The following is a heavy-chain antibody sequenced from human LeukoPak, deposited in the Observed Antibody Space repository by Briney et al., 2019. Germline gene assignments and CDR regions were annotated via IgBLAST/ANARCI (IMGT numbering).Heavy chain of an antibody. Sequence: TGGSLRLSCAASGFTFSSYSMNWVRQAPGKGLVWVSRISSDGTDTTYAASVKGRFTISRDNAKNTLYLQMNSLRAEDTAVYYCARDVNHAMDVWGQGTTVIVSS. J-gene: IGHJ6*02. V-gene: IGHV3-74*01. CDR2: ISSDGTDT. CDR3: ARDVNHAMDV. CDR1: GFTFSSYS.